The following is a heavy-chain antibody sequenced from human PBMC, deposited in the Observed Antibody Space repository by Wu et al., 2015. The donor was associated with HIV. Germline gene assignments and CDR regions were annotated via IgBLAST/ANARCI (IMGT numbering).Heavy chain of an antibody. Sequence: QGQLEQSGAEMKKPGASVKVSCMASSYTLITYGINWVRQAPGQGLEWMGWINPNSGGTNYAQKFQGRVTMTRDTSISTAYMELSRLRSDDTAVYYCAREHGSYSDAFDIWGQGTMVTVSS. D-gene: IGHD1-26*01. CDR1: SYTLITYG. J-gene: IGHJ3*02. CDR2: INPNSGGT. V-gene: IGHV1-2*02. CDR3: AREHGSYSDAFDI.